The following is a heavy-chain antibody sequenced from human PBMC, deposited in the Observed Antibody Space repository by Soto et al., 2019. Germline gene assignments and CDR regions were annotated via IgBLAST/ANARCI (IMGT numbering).Heavy chain of an antibody. CDR2: IYYSGST. V-gene: IGHV4-31*03. Sequence: QVQLQESGPGLVKPSQTLSLTCTVSGGSISSGGYYWSWIRQHPGKGLEWIGYIYYSGSTYYNPSLNSRVTIXVXTXXNQVSLNLSSVTAADTAVYYCAREGGIVGATAADYWGQGTLVTVSS. CDR3: AREGGIVGATAADY. D-gene: IGHD1-26*01. J-gene: IGHJ4*02. CDR1: GGSISSGGYY.